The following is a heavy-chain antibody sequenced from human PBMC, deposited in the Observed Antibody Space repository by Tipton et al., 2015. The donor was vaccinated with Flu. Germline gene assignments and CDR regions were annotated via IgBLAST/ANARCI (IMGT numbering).Heavy chain of an antibody. Sequence: TLSLTCSVSGGSVSSGSYYWSWIRQPAGKALEWIGRIYSTGMTKYNPSLKSQVTISVDTSKNQFSLKVFSVTAADTAVYYCARRDYSNYVSDPKSWFDPWGQGILVTVSS. D-gene: IGHD4-11*01. CDR3: ARRDYSNYVSDPKSWFDP. CDR1: GGSVSSGSYY. CDR2: IYSTGMT. J-gene: IGHJ5*02. V-gene: IGHV4-61*02.